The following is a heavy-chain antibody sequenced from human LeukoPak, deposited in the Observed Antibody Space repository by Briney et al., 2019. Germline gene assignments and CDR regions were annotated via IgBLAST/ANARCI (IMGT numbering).Heavy chain of an antibody. D-gene: IGHD3-3*01. V-gene: IGHV3-30*01. CDR2: ISYDGSNK. J-gene: IGHJ4*02. Sequence: GRSLRLFCAASGFTFSSYAMHWVRQAPGKGLEGWAVISYDGSNKSYADSVKGRFTNSRDNSKNTLYLQMNRMRAEDTAVYYCARDESRFLEWLPDWGQGTLVTVSS. CDR1: GFTFSSYA. CDR3: ARDESRFLEWLPD.